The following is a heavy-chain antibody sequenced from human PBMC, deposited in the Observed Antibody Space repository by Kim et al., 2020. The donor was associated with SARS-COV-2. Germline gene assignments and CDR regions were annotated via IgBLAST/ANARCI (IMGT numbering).Heavy chain of an antibody. CDR2: ISSSSSYI. Sequence: GGSLRLSCAASGFTFSSYSMNWVRQAPGKGLEWVSSISSSSSYIYYADSVKGRFTISRDNAKNSLYLQMNSLRAEDTAVYYCASSGAPTYYYYGMDVWGQGTTVTVSS. V-gene: IGHV3-21*01. D-gene: IGHD6-6*01. CDR1: GFTFSSYS. J-gene: IGHJ6*02. CDR3: ASSGAPTYYYYGMDV.